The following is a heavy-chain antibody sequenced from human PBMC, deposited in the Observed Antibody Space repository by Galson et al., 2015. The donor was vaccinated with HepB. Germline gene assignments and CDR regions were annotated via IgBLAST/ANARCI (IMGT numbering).Heavy chain of an antibody. CDR2: ISSSSSYI. CDR3: ARDYEQQLVFDY. CDR1: GFTFNTYA. Sequence: SLRLSCAASGFTFNTYAMSWVRQAPGKGLEWVSSISSSSSYIYYADSVKGRFTISRDNAKNSLYLQMNSLRAEDTAVYYCARDYEQQLVFDYWGQGTLVTVSS. V-gene: IGHV3-21*01. J-gene: IGHJ4*02. D-gene: IGHD6-13*01.